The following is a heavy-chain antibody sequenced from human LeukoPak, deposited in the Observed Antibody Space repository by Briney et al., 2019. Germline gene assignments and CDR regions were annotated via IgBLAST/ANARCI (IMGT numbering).Heavy chain of an antibody. Sequence: ASVKVSCKASGYTFTSYYMHWGRQAPGQGLEWMEIINPSGGSTSYAQKFQGRVTMTRDTSTSTVYMELSSLRSEDTAVYYCARGIQLWYLDYWGQGTLVTVSS. J-gene: IGHJ4*02. CDR1: GYTFTSYY. CDR3: ARGIQLWYLDY. CDR2: INPSGGST. D-gene: IGHD5-18*01. V-gene: IGHV1-46*01.